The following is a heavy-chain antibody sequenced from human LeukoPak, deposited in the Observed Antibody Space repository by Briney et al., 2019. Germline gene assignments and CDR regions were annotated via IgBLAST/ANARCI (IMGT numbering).Heavy chain of an antibody. CDR2: IYTSGST. V-gene: IGHV4-59*10. J-gene: IGHJ2*01. Sequence: PSETLSLTCAVYGGSFSGYYWSWTRQPAGKGLEWIGRIYTSGSTNYNPSLKSRVTMSVDTSKNQFSLKLSSVTAADTAVYYCASHDSPNWYFDLWGRGTLVTVSS. CDR3: ASHDSPNWYFDL. CDR1: GGSFSGYY. D-gene: IGHD2-15*01.